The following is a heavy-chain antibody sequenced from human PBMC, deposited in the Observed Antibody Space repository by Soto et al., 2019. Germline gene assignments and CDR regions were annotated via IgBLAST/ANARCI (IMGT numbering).Heavy chain of an antibody. D-gene: IGHD2-2*01. CDR1: GGTFSSYA. J-gene: IGHJ6*02. CDR2: IIPIFGTA. V-gene: IGHV1-69*13. CDR3: ARDRKSRDIVVRNDYYYYGMDV. Sequence: GASLKVSCKASGGTFSSYAISWVRQAPGQGLEWMGGIIPIFGTANYAQKFQGRVTITADESTSTAYMELSSLRSEDTAVYYCARDRKSRDIVVRNDYYYYGMDVWGRGTTVTVSS.